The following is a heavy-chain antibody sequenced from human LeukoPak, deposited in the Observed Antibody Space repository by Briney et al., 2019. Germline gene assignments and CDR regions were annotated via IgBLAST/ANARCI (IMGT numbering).Heavy chain of an antibody. Sequence: GGSLRLSCAASGFNFFNYGMHWVRQAPGKGLEWVAFIRYDGSSKHYADSVKGRFTISRDNSKNTLYVQMNSLRAEDTSVYYCAKDSNSYYYDSSGSGYYMDVWGKGTTVTISS. CDR3: AKDSNSYYYDSSGSGYYMDV. D-gene: IGHD3-22*01. V-gene: IGHV3-30*02. CDR1: GFNFFNYG. CDR2: IRYDGSSK. J-gene: IGHJ6*03.